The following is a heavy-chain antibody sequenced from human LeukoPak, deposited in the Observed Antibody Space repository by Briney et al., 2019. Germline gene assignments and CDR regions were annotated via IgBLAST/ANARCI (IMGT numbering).Heavy chain of an antibody. V-gene: IGHV5-51*01. CDR1: GYSFTSYW. Sequence: GESLKISCKGSGYSFTSYWIGWVRQMPGKGLEWMGIIYPGDSDTRYSPSFQGQVTIPADKSISTAYLQWSSLKASDTAMYYCARQPLGELHAFDIWGQGTMVTVSS. CDR2: IYPGDSDT. D-gene: IGHD3-16*01. J-gene: IGHJ3*02. CDR3: ARQPLGELHAFDI.